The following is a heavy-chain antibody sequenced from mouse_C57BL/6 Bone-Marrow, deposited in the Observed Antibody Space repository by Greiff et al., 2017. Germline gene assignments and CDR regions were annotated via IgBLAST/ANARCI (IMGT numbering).Heavy chain of an antibody. CDR2: IDPNSGGT. V-gene: IGHV1-72*01. D-gene: IGHD2-5*01. J-gene: IGHJ3*01. CDR3: ATYSNYVAGFAY. Sequence: VQLQQPGAELVKPGASVKLSCKASGYTFTSYWMHWVKQRPGRGLEWIGRIDPNSGGTKYNEKFKSKATLTVDKPSSTAYMQLSSLTSEVSAVYSCATYSNYVAGFAYWGQGTLVTVSA. CDR1: GYTFTSYW.